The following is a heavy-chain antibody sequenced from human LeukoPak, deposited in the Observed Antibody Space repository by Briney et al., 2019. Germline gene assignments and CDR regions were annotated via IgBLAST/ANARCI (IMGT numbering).Heavy chain of an antibody. Sequence: GGSLRLSCAASGFNFSSHWMSWVRQAPGKGLEWVANIGQDETEKNYVDSVKGRFTISRDNAKNSLYLQMSSLRAEDTAVYHCARGYCRGTSCFGAFDIWGQGTMVPVSS. J-gene: IGHJ3*02. CDR3: ARGYCRGTSCFGAFDI. CDR2: IGQDETEK. D-gene: IGHD2-2*01. CDR1: GFNFSSHW. V-gene: IGHV3-7*01.